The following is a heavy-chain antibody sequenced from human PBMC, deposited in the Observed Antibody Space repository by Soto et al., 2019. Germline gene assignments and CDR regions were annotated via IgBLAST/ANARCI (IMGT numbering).Heavy chain of an antibody. CDR1: GFSLSTTGVG. CDR3: IQSRCGGDCLQSYASHYYYGMDV. D-gene: IGHD2-21*02. CDR2: IYWDDDK. J-gene: IGHJ6*02. V-gene: IGHV2-5*02. Sequence: QITLKESGPPLVKPTQTLTLTCTFSGFSLSTTGVGVGWIRQPPGKALEWLALIYWDDDKRYSPSLRSRLTISKHTPKNQVVLTMTNMDPVDTATYYCIQSRCGGDCLQSYASHYYYGMDVWGQGTTVTVSS.